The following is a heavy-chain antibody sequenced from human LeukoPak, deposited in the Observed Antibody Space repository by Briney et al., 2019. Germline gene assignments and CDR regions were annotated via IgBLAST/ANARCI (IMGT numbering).Heavy chain of an antibody. D-gene: IGHD1-20*01. J-gene: IGHJ5*02. CDR3: ARNNWAVPNNWFDP. V-gene: IGHV3-21*01. Sequence: GGSLRLSSAASGFTFSSYSMNWVRQAPGKGLEWVSSISSSSSYIYYADSVKGRFTISRDNAKNSLYLQMNSLRAEDTAVYYCARNNWAVPNNWFDPWGQGTLVTVSS. CDR1: GFTFSSYS. CDR2: ISSSSSYI.